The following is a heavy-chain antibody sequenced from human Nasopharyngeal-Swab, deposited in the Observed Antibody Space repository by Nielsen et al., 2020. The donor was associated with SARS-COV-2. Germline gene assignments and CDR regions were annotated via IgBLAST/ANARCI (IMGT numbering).Heavy chain of an antibody. J-gene: IGHJ2*01. D-gene: IGHD2-21*02. CDR3: ARSRLPGVFSVTASWYFDL. V-gene: IGHV3-53*01. Sequence: WIRQPPGKGLEWVSVIYSGGSRHYADSVKGRFTISRDNSKNALYLQMNSLRAEDTAVYYCARSRLPGVFSVTASWYFDLWGRDTLVTVSS. CDR2: IYSGGSR.